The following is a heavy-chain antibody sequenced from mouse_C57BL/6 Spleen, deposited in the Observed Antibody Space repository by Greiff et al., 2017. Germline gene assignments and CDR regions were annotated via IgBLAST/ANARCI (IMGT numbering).Heavy chain of an antibody. V-gene: IGHV5-17*01. Sequence: EVQGVESGGGLVKPGGSLKLSCAASGFTFSDYGMHWVRQAPEKGLEWVAYISSGSSTIYYADTVKGRFTISRDNAKNTLFLQMTSLRSEDTAMYYCARGGYYYGSSYEEFAYWGQGTLVTVSA. CDR2: ISSGSSTI. CDR3: ARGGYYYGSSYEEFAY. J-gene: IGHJ3*01. D-gene: IGHD1-1*01. CDR1: GFTFSDYG.